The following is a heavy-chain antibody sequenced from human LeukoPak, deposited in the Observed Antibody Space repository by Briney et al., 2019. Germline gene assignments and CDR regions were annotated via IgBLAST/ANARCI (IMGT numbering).Heavy chain of an antibody. CDR2: IRQDGSEK. J-gene: IGHJ5*02. Sequence: PGGSLRLSCAASGFTFSSYWMSWVRQAPGKGLEWVANIRQDGSEKYYVDSVKGRFTISRDNAKNSLYLQMNNLRAEDTAVYYCARYISAMVTYWFDPWGQGTLVTVSS. CDR1: GFTFSSYW. V-gene: IGHV3-7*01. CDR3: ARYISAMVTYWFDP. D-gene: IGHD5-18*01.